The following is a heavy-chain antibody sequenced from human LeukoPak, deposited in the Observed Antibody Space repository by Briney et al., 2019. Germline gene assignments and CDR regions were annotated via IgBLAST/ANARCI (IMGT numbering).Heavy chain of an antibody. J-gene: IGHJ4*02. Sequence: GGSLRLSCAASGFTFSSYAMHWVRQAPGKGLEWVAVISYDGSNKYYADSVKGRFTISRDNSKNTLYLQMNSLRAEDTAVYYCVRAIVYSAYDYLGYWGQGSLVTVSS. CDR1: GFTFSSYA. CDR3: VRAIVYSAYDYLGY. D-gene: IGHD5-12*01. V-gene: IGHV3-30-3*01. CDR2: ISYDGSNK.